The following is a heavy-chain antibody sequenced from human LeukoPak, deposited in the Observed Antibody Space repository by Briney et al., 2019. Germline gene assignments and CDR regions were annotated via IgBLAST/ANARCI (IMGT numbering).Heavy chain of an antibody. J-gene: IGHJ4*02. CDR2: ISSSSSYI. CDR3: ARVEEEWELLALIFDY. CDR1: GFTFSSYS. Sequence: GGSLRLSCAASGFTFSSYSMNWVRQAPGKGLKWVSSISSSSSYIYYADSVKGRFTISRDNAKNSLYLQMNSLRAEDTAVYYCARVEEEWELLALIFDYWGQGTLVTVSS. V-gene: IGHV3-21*01. D-gene: IGHD1-26*01.